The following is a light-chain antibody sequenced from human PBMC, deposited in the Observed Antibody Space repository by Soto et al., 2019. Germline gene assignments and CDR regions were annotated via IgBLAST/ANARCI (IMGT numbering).Light chain of an antibody. Sequence: SALTQPASVSGSPGQSITISCTGTRDDVGAFNYVSWYQQHPGKAPKLMIFEVSRRPSGVSNRFSGSKSGNTASLTISGLQAEDEADYYCTSYASSVNYVFGTGTKVTVL. CDR2: EVS. J-gene: IGLJ1*01. V-gene: IGLV2-14*01. CDR3: TSYASSVNYV. CDR1: RDDVGAFNY.